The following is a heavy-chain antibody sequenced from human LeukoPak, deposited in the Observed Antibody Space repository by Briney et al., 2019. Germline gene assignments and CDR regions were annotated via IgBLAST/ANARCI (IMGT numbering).Heavy chain of an antibody. J-gene: IGHJ4*02. Sequence: RPSETLSLTCTVSGGSISSSSYYWGWIRQPPGKGLEWIGSIYYSGSTYYNPSLKSRVTISVGTSKNQFSLKLSSVTAADTAVYYCARGYPYNYYDSSGYYRLAHFDYWGQGTLVTVSS. CDR1: GGSISSSSYY. CDR3: ARGYPYNYYDSSGYYRLAHFDY. D-gene: IGHD3-22*01. CDR2: IYYSGST. V-gene: IGHV4-39*07.